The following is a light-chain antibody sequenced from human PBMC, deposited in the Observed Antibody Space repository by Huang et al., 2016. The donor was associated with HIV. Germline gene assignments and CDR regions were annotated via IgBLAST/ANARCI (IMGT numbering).Light chain of an antibody. CDR3: QQYDSLYT. V-gene: IGKV1-33*01. Sequence: IQMTQSPASLSAYVGDRVTISCQANQDIRSYLNWYQQKPGKAPRLLIYGASKLQAGVPSRFSGNGSGTDFTITISSLQSEDIATYYCQQYDSLYTFGQGTGLEIK. J-gene: IGKJ2*01. CDR1: QDIRSY. CDR2: GAS.